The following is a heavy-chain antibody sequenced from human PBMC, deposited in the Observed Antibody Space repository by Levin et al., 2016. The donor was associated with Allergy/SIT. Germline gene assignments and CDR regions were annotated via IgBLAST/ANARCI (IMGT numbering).Heavy chain of an antibody. J-gene: IGHJ6*03. CDR2: MKEDGSEK. CDR3: ARDPCYYCYMDV. V-gene: IGHV3-7*01. CDR1: GFIFSSYW. Sequence: GGSLRLSCEGPGFIFSSYWLTWVRQAPGKGLEWVANMKEDGSEKYYLDSVKGRFTISRDNAKNSLFLQMNSLTAEDTAVYYCARDPCYYCYMDVWGKGTTVTVSS.